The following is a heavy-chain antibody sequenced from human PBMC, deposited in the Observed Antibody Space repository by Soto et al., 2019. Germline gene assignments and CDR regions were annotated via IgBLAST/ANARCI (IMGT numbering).Heavy chain of an antibody. J-gene: IGHJ4*02. V-gene: IGHV3-33*01. CDR1: GFTFRSYG. Sequence: QVQLVESGGGVVQPGRSLRLSCAASGFTFRSYGMHWVRQAPGKGLEWVAVIWYDGSDKYYADSVKGRFTISRDNSKNALYLQMTSLRAEDTAVYYCASDDLYSSSWYGLLDYWGQGTLVTVSS. D-gene: IGHD6-13*01. CDR2: IWYDGSDK. CDR3: ASDDLYSSSWYGLLDY.